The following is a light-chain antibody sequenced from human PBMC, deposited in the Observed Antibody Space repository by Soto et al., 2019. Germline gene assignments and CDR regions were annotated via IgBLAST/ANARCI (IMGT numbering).Light chain of an antibody. CDR3: QHYTTYSGT. CDR1: QSITTW. CDR2: RAS. J-gene: IGKJ3*01. Sequence: DIQMTQSPSTLSASVGDRVTITCRASQSITTWLAWYQQKPGKAPKLLIYRASSLESGVPSRFSGSGSGTEFTLTISILQPDDFATYYCQHYTTYSGTFGPGTKLDIK. V-gene: IGKV1-5*03.